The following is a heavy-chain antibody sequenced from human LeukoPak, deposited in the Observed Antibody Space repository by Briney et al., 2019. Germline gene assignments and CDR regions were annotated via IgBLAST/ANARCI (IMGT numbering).Heavy chain of an antibody. V-gene: IGHV1-2*02. CDR2: INPNSGGT. CDR3: ARRGELLWFGENPTQLDV. Sequence: GASVKVSCKASGYTFTGYYMHWVRQAPGQGLEWMGWINPNSGGTNYAQKFQGRVTMTRDTSISTAYMELSRLRSDDTAVYYCARRGELLWFGENPTQLDVWGQGTTVTVSS. CDR1: GYTFTGYY. D-gene: IGHD3-10*01. J-gene: IGHJ6*02.